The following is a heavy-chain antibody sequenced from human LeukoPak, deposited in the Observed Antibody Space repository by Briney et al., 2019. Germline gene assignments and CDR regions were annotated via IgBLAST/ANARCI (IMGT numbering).Heavy chain of an antibody. V-gene: IGHV4-39*01. CDR3: AGGRSSVLGY. Sequence: PSETLSLTCSVSGVSISGISYYWGWIRQPPGKGLEWIGSIYYSGSTYYNPSLKSRVTISVDTSKNQFSLKLSSATAADTAVYYCAGGRSSVLGYWGQGTLVTVSS. J-gene: IGHJ4*02. CDR1: GVSISGISYY. D-gene: IGHD6-19*01. CDR2: IYYSGST.